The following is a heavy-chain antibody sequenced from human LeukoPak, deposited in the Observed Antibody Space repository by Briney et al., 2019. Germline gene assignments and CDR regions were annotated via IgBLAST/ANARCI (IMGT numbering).Heavy chain of an antibody. V-gene: IGHV3-74*01. CDR3: ARADGIPNWFDP. D-gene: IGHD1-14*01. Sequence: GGSLRLSCAASGFTFSSYWLHWVRQAPGKGLVWVSRINSDGSSTSYADSVKGRFTISRDNAKNTLYLQMNSLRAEDTAVYYCARADGIPNWFDPWGQGTLVTVSS. CDR1: GFTFSSYW. J-gene: IGHJ5*02. CDR2: INSDGSST.